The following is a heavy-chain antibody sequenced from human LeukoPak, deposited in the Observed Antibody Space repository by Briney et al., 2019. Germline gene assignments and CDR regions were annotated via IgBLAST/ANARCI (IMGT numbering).Heavy chain of an antibody. CDR3: ARDAYDQRDY. D-gene: IGHD5-12*01. J-gene: IGHJ4*02. CDR1: GYTFTSYY. Sequence: ASVKVSCKASGYTFTSYYMNWVRQAPGQGLEWMGIISPSGDSTTYAQKFQGRVTMTRDTSTSTVYMELSSLRSEDTAVYYCARDAYDQRDYWGQGTLVTVSS. V-gene: IGHV1-46*01. CDR2: ISPSGDST.